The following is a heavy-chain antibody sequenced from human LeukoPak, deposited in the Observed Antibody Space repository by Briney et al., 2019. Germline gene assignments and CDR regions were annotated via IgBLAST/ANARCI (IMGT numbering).Heavy chain of an antibody. CDR1: GNTFTCYY. D-gene: IGHD6-13*01. CDR2: INPNTGGT. Sequence: ASVKVSCKASGNTFTCYYMHWVRQAPGQGLEWMGRINPNTGGTNYAQNFQGRGTMTRDTAISTAYLELSRLRYDDTAVYYCARVGTGSSWYGGFDYWGQGTLVTVSS. CDR3: ARVGTGSSWYGGFDY. J-gene: IGHJ4*02. V-gene: IGHV1-2*06.